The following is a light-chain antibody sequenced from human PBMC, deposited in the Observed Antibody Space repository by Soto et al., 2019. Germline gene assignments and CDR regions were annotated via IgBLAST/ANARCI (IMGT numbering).Light chain of an antibody. J-gene: IGKJ4*01. CDR3: QQYGSSPLT. CDR1: QSVRSNY. Sequence: EIVLTQSPDTLSLSPGERATLSCRASQSVRSNYLAWYQQKPGQAPRFLIYDASSRATGIPDRFSGSGSGTXXXXXXXXXXXXDFAVYYCQQYGSSPLTFGGGTKVEIK. V-gene: IGKV3-20*01. CDR2: DAS.